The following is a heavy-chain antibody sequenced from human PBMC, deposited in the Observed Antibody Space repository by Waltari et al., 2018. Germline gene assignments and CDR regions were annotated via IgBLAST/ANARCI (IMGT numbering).Heavy chain of an antibody. CDR3: ARAVTRSCYGSGTFDY. D-gene: IGHD3-10*01. J-gene: IGHJ4*02. CDR2: IYTSGST. V-gene: IGHV4-4*07. CDR1: GGSISSYY. Sequence: QVQLQESGPGLVKPSETLSLTCTASGGSISSYYWSWIRQPAGKGLEWIGRIYTSGSTNYNPSLKSRVTMSVDTSKHRFSLKLSSVTAADTAMYYCARAVTRSCYGSGTFDYWGQGTLVTVSS.